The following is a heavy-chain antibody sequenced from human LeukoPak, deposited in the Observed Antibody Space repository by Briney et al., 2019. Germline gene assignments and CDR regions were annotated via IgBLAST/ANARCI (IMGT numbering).Heavy chain of an antibody. CDR1: GYSFTSYG. CDR2: ISGYNGNT. D-gene: IGHD3-10*01. V-gene: IGHV1-18*01. Sequence: ASVKVSCKTSGYSFTSYGFSWVRQAPGQGLEWMGWISGYNGNTNYAQKFQGRVSMTTDTSTTTVYMELRSLRPDDTAVYYCAREGLVRGVIMRSFDYWGQGTLVTVSS. J-gene: IGHJ4*02. CDR3: AREGLVRGVIMRSFDY.